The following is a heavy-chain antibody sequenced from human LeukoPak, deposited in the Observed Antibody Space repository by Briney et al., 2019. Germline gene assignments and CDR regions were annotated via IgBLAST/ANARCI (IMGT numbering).Heavy chain of an antibody. V-gene: IGHV3-30*04. D-gene: IGHD1-14*01. CDR3: ARRNHYDY. CDR1: GFTFSSYA. Sequence: GGSLRLSCAASGFTFSSYAMHWVRQAPGKGLEWVALISYDGSNKYFADSVKGRFTISRDNSKNTLYLQMNSLRADDTAVYYCARRNHYDYWGQGTLVTVSS. J-gene: IGHJ4*02. CDR2: ISYDGSNK.